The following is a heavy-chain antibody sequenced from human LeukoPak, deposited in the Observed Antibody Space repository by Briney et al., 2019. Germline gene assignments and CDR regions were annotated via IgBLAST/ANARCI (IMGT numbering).Heavy chain of an antibody. D-gene: IGHD4-23*01. J-gene: IGHJ4*02. CDR1: GFTFSSYA. CDR2: ISGSGGST. V-gene: IGHV3-23*01. Sequence: PGGSLRLSCAASGFTFSSYAMSWVRQAPGKGLEWISAISGSGGSTYYADSVKDRFTISRDNSKDTLYLQMNSLRAEDTAVYYCAKDLMRLRWKSLDYWGQGTLVTVSS. CDR3: AKDLMRLRWKSLDY.